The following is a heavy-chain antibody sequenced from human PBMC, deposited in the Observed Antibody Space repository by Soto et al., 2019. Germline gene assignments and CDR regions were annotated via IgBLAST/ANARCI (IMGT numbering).Heavy chain of an antibody. J-gene: IGHJ4*02. Sequence: QVQLVESGGGVVQPGRSLRLSCEASGFSFSRSGMHWVRQAPGKGLEWVAVIWYDGSNKYCADSVKGRFTISRDNSKNTLYLQMNSLRAEDTAVYYCARAGASVTTYFDYWGQGTLVTVSS. CDR1: GFSFSRSG. V-gene: IGHV3-33*01. D-gene: IGHD4-17*01. CDR2: IWYDGSNK. CDR3: ARAGASVTTYFDY.